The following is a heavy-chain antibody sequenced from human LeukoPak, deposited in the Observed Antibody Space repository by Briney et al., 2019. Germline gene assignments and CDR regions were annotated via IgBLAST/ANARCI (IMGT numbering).Heavy chain of an antibody. Sequence: GSLRLSCAASGFTFSNYNMNWVRQTPGKGLEWVSSITRDSIYTFYADSVKGRFTISRDNAKNSLSLQMHSLRAEDTAVYYCARDATTELGTVYMDVWGKGTTVTISS. CDR2: ITRDSIYT. CDR1: GFTFSNYN. CDR3: ARDATTELGTVYMDV. D-gene: IGHD4-17*01. J-gene: IGHJ6*03. V-gene: IGHV3-21*01.